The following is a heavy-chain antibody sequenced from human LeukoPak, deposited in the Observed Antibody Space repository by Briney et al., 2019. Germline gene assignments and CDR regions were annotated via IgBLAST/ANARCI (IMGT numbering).Heavy chain of an antibody. Sequence: ASVKVSRKASGYTFTSYGISWVRQAPGQGLEWMGWIGAYNGNTNYAQKLQGRVTMTTDTSTSTAYMELRSLRSDDTAVYYCARVMSSSGYYPFGYWGQGTLVTVSS. CDR3: ARVMSSSGYYPFGY. V-gene: IGHV1-18*01. CDR2: IGAYNGNT. D-gene: IGHD3-22*01. J-gene: IGHJ4*02. CDR1: GYTFTSYG.